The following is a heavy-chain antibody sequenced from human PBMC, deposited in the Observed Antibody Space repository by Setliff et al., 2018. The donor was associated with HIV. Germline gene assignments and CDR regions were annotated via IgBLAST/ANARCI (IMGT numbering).Heavy chain of an antibody. J-gene: IGHJ3*02. CDR1: GYSFTNHY. D-gene: IGHD5-12*01. CDR3: ASAGAWQRNALDI. CDR2: INPTGGST. V-gene: IGHV1-46*01. Sequence: ASVKVSCKPSGYSFTNHYMHWVRQAPGQGLEWMGVINPTGGSTRNTQKFQGRAAMTRDTSTSTVHMELSSLRSEDTAVYYCASAGAWQRNALDIWGQGTMVTV.